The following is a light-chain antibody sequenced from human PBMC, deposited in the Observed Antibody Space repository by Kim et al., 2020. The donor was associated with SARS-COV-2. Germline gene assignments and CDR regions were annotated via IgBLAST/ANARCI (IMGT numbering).Light chain of an antibody. CDR1: SSHIGAGYD. CDR3: QSYDSSLSAYVV. V-gene: IGLV1-40*01. Sequence: VTIPCTGSSSHIGAGYDVHRDQQLPGTAPKLLICGNSNRPSGVPDRFSGSKSGTSASLAITGLQAEDEADYYCQSYDSSLSAYVVFGGGTQLTVL. CDR2: GNS. J-gene: IGLJ2*01.